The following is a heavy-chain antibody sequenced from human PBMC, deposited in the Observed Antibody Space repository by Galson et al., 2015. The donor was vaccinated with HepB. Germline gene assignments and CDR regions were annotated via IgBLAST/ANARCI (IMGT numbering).Heavy chain of an antibody. CDR1: GYTFSGYY. D-gene: IGHD2/OR15-2a*01. V-gene: IGHV1-2*06. CDR2: INPNSGGT. CDR3: ARNRRPSRPRPSSSGYYYYMDV. Sequence: SVKVSCKASGYTFSGYYIHWVRQAPGQGLEWMGRINPNSGGTNYTQKFQGRVTMTRDTSISTAYMELGRLTSDDTAVYFCARNRRPSRPRPSSSGYYYYMDVWGEGTTVIVSS. J-gene: IGHJ6*03.